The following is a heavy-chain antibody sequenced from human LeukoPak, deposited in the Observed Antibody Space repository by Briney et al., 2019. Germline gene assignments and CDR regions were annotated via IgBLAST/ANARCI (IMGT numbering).Heavy chain of an antibody. CDR1: GFTFSSYG. V-gene: IGHV3-33*01. CDR2: IWYDGSNK. CDR3: ARGPRYFDWLSKSEYFQH. Sequence: GRSLRLSCAASGFTFSSYGMHWVRQAPGKGLEWVAVIWYDGSNKYYADSVKGRFTISRDNSKNTLYLQMNSLRAEDTAVYYCARGPRYFDWLSKSEYFQHRGQGTLVTVSS. J-gene: IGHJ1*01. D-gene: IGHD3-9*01.